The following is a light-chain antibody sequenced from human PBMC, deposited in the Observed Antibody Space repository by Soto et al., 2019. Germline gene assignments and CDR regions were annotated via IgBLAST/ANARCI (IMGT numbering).Light chain of an antibody. J-gene: IGKJ1*01. Sequence: DIKMTQSPSTPSASGGDRVTITCRASHTIHSFLACYQQKAGKAPKLLIYDASNLESGVPSRFSGSGSGTEFTLTVSSLQPDDFATFYCQQFHSFPWTFGQGTKV. CDR2: DAS. V-gene: IGKV1-5*01. CDR1: HTIHSF. CDR3: QQFHSFPWT.